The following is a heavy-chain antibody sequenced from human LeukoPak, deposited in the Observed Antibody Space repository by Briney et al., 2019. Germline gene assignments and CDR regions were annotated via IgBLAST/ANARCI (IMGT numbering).Heavy chain of an antibody. CDR2: INHSGST. V-gene: IGHV4-34*01. J-gene: IGHJ4*02. D-gene: IGHD3-22*01. Sequence: SETLSLTCAVYGGSFSGYYWSWIRQPPGKGLEWIGEINHSGSTDYNPSLKSRVTISVDTSKNQFSLKLSSVTAADTAVYYCALRDCSGYYPDYWGQGTLVTVSS. CDR3: ALRDCSGYYPDY. CDR1: GGSFSGYY.